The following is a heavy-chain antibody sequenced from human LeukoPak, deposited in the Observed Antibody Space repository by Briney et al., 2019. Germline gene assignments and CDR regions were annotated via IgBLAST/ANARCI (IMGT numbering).Heavy chain of an antibody. Sequence: SETLSLTCNVSGDFITSSGYYWSWIRQHPGKGLEWIGYIYHSGTTYYNPSLKSRATISLDTSTNQFSLRLTFVTAADTAVYFCARDKTVGATNYYYSIDVWGQGTTVTVSS. CDR3: ARDKTVGATNYYYSIDV. V-gene: IGHV4-31*03. CDR2: IYHSGTT. J-gene: IGHJ6*02. D-gene: IGHD1-26*01. CDR1: GDFITSSGYY.